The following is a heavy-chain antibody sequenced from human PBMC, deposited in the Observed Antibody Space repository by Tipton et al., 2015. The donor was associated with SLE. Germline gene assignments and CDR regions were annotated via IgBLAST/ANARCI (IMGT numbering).Heavy chain of an antibody. V-gene: IGHV4-59*08. D-gene: IGHD3-9*01. CDR1: GGSITSQY. CDR2: IYHSGTT. J-gene: IGHJ3*02. CDR3: VRQDDWSFDI. Sequence: TLSLTCSVSGGSITSQYWSWIRQPPGKGLEWIGFIYHSGTTNYNPSLKSRVTMSVDTSKNQFSLKLSSVTAADTAVYYCVRQDDWSFDIWGQGTMVAVSS.